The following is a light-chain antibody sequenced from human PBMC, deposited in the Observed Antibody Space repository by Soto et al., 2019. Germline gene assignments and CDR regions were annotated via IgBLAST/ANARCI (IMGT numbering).Light chain of an antibody. CDR1: SSDVGGYNY. CDR2: EVS. Sequence: QSALTQPPSASGSPGQSVTISCTGGSSDVGGYNYVSWYQQHPGKAPKLMIYEVSKRPSGVPDRLSGSKSGNTACLTVSVLQDKHEADYYCSSYGGSNPVVFGGGTQVTLL. V-gene: IGLV2-8*01. CDR3: SSYGGSNPVV. J-gene: IGLJ2*01.